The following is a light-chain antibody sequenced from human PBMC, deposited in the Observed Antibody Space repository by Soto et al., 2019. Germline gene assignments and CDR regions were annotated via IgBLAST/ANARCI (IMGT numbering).Light chain of an antibody. CDR3: QSYDSSLSGSV. Sequence: QSALTQPPSASGSPGQSVTISCTGTSSDVGGYDYVSWYQQRPGKAPKLLIHEVTKRPSGVPDRFSGSKSGNTASLTVSGLQAEDEADYYCQSYDSSLSGSVFGGGTQLTVL. CDR1: SSDVGGYDY. J-gene: IGLJ3*02. V-gene: IGLV2-8*01. CDR2: EVT.